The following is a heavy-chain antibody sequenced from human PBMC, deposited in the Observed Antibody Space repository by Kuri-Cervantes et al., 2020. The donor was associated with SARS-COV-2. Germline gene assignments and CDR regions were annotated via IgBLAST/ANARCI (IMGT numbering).Heavy chain of an antibody. CDR1: GFLVSKNY. D-gene: IGHD6-13*01. V-gene: IGHV3-30*03. CDR3: ARETPEYSSSWFDF. CDR2: ISYSGSDL. J-gene: IGHJ4*02. Sequence: GESLKISCAASGFLVSKNYMNWVRQAPGKGLEWVAIISYSGSDLYADSVRGRFTISRDNSKNTLYLQMNSLRPEDTAVYYCARETPEYSSSWFDFWGQGSVVTVSS.